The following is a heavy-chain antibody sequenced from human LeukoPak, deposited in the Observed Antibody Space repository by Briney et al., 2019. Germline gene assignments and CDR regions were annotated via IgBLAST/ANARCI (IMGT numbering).Heavy chain of an antibody. J-gene: IGHJ5*02. CDR2: INSDGSST. Sequence: PGGSLRLSCAASGFTFSSYWMHWVRQAPGKGPVWVSRINSDGSSTSYADSVKGRFTISRDNAKNTLYLQMNSLRAEDTAVYYCARGAYGSGSYGDNWFDPRGQGTLVTVSS. D-gene: IGHD3-10*01. V-gene: IGHV3-74*01. CDR3: ARGAYGSGSYGDNWFDP. CDR1: GFTFSSYW.